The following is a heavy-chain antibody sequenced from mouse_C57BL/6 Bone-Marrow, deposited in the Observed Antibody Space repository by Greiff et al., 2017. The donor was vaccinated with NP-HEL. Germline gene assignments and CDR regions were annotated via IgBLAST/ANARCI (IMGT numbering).Heavy chain of an antibody. J-gene: IGHJ3*01. CDR2: IYPGDGDT. CDR1: GYEFSNYW. Sequence: LVESGAELVKPGASVKISCKASGYEFSNYWVNWVKQRPGKGLEWIGQIYPGDGDTNYNGKFKDKATLTADKSSSTAYMQLSRLTSEDSAVYFCARGADWGQGTLVTVSA. CDR3: ARGAD. V-gene: IGHV1-80*01.